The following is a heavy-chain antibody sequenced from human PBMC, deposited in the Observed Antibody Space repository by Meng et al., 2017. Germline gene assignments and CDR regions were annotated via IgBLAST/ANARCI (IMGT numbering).Heavy chain of an antibody. CDR1: GGSISSGGYY. J-gene: IGHJ5*02. V-gene: IGHV4-31*01. CDR2: IYYSGST. Sequence: QVQPQESGPGLVKPSQTLSLTCTVSGGSISSGGYYWSWIRQHPGKGLEWIGYIYYSGSTYYTPSLKSLVTISVDTSKNQFSLKLSSVTAADTAVYYCARVVGKLGIAAATRFDPWGQGTLVTVSS. D-gene: IGHD6-13*01. CDR3: ARVVGKLGIAAATRFDP.